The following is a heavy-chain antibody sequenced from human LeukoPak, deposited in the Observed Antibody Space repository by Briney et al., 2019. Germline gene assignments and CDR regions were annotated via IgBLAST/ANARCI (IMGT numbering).Heavy chain of an antibody. V-gene: IGHV4-34*01. CDR1: GGSFSGYY. J-gene: IGHJ4*02. D-gene: IGHD3-22*01. CDR3: ARSPPNYDSSGYYDHFDY. CDR2: INHSGSP. Sequence: SETLSLTCAVYGGSFSGYYWSWIRQPPGKGLEWIGEINHSGSPNYNPSLMSRVTISVDTSKSQFSLKLSSVTAADTAVYYCARSPPNYDSSGYYDHFDYWGQGTLVTVSS.